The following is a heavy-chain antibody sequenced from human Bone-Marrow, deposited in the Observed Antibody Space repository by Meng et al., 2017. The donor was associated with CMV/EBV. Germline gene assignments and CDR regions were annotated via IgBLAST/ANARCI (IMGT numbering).Heavy chain of an antibody. D-gene: IGHD3-10*01. J-gene: IGHJ4*02. CDR2: INPDGSEK. V-gene: IGHV3-7*04. CDR1: GFNFSSYW. Sequence: GESLKISCAASGFNFSSYWFSWVRQAPEKGLEWVANINPDGSEKYYLDSVKGRFTIFRDNAKNSLYLQVNSLRVEDTAVYYCATDTARVRGYWGQGTLVTVSS. CDR3: ATDTARVRGY.